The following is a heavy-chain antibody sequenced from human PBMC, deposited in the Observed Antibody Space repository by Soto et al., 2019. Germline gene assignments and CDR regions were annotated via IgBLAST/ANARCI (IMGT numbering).Heavy chain of an antibody. CDR3: ARGPRPSDSNSPSYYYYMDV. CDR1: GGSISSGGYS. Sequence: PSETLSLTCAVSGGSISSGGYSWSWIRQPPGKGLEWIGYIYHSGSTYYNPSLKSRVTISVDRSKNQFSLKLSSVTAADTAVYYCARGPRPSDSNSPSYYYYMDVWGKGTTVTVSS. J-gene: IGHJ6*03. V-gene: IGHV4-30-2*01. CDR2: IYHSGST. D-gene: IGHD4-4*01.